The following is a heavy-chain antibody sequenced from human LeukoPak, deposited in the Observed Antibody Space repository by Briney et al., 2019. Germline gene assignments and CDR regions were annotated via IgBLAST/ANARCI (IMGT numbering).Heavy chain of an antibody. CDR2: IYHSGST. CDR1: GYSISSDYY. J-gene: IGHJ5*02. V-gene: IGHV4-38-2*01. Sequence: SETLSLTCAASGYSISSDYYWGWIRQPPRKGLEWIGNIYHSGSTYYSPSLKSRVTISVDTSKNQFSLKLSSVTAADTAVYYCARLDCSSTSCYGGYNWFDPWGQGTLVTVSS. CDR3: ARLDCSSTSCYGGYNWFDP. D-gene: IGHD2-2*01.